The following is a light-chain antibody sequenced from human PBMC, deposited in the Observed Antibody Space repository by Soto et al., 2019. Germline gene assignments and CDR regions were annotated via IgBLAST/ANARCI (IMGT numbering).Light chain of an antibody. CDR2: GAS. Sequence: DIQMTQSPSAMSSSVGDIVTITFRASQDISNYLAWFQQKPGKVPKRLIYGASSLQSGVPSRFSGSGSGTEFTLTISSLQPEDFATYYCLQHKSYPLTFGGGTKVDI. J-gene: IGKJ4*01. CDR1: QDISNY. V-gene: IGKV1-17*03. CDR3: LQHKSYPLT.